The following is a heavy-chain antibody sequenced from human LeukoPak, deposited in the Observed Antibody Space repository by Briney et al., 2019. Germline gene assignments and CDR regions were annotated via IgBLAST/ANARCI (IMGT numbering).Heavy chain of an antibody. CDR1: GYTLTELS. D-gene: IGHD2-2*01. J-gene: IGHJ5*02. CDR2: FDPEDGET. V-gene: IGHV1-24*01. Sequence: GASVKVSCKVSGYTLTELSMHWVRQAPGKGLEWMGGFDPEDGETIYAQKFQGRVTMTEDTSTDTAYMELSSLRSEDTAVYYCATAPAYCSSTSCYLNWFDPWGQGTLVTVSS. CDR3: ATAPAYCSSTSCYLNWFDP.